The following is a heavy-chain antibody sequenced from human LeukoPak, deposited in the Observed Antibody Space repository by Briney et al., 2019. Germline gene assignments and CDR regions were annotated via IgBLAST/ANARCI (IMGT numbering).Heavy chain of an antibody. CDR1: GVSISSNTFS. D-gene: IGHD5-24*01. Sequence: SETLSLTCNVSGVSISSNTFSWGWIRQPPGKGLEWIGNIYYTGSTNYNPSLKSRVTISVDTSKNQFSLKLSSVTAADTAVYYCASLEMATAGSWGAFDIWGQGTMVTVSS. J-gene: IGHJ3*02. CDR2: IYYTGST. V-gene: IGHV4-61*05. CDR3: ASLEMATAGSWGAFDI.